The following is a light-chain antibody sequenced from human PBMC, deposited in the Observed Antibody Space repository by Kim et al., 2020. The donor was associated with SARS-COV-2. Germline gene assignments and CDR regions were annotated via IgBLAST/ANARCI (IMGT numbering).Light chain of an antibody. J-gene: IGKJ2*03. CDR1: QNVDSSS. V-gene: IGKV3-20*01. CDR3: QQYGGSPLYS. Sequence: SPGQSATLSCRASQNVDSSSLAWYQQKPGQAPSLLIYATSTRAADIPDRFSGSGSGTDFTLTINRLETEDFAVYYCQQYGGSPLYSFGQGTKLEI. CDR2: ATS.